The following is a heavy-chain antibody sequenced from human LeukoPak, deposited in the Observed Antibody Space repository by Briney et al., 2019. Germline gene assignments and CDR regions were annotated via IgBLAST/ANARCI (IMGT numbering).Heavy chain of an antibody. J-gene: IGHJ3*02. CDR3: VRGGNFGSLNAFDI. Sequence: GGSLRLSCAASGFTFSSYAMSWVRQAPGKGLEWVSGINWNGGSTGYADSVKGRFTISRDNAKNSLYLQMNSLRAEDTALCYCVRGGNFGSLNAFDIWGQGTMVTVSS. D-gene: IGHD2-15*01. V-gene: IGHV3-20*04. CDR2: INWNGGST. CDR1: GFTFSSYA.